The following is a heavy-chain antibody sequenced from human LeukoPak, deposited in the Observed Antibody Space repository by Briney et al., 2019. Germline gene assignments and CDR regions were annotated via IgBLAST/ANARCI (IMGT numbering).Heavy chain of an antibody. CDR3: ASVGAVGGVFRAFDI. CDR1: GFSLSSYA. Sequence: QPGGSLRLSCAASGFSLSSYAMSWVRQAPGKGLEWVSAISSTDAGTYHADSVRGRFTISRDSSKNTLYLQMNSLRAEDTAVYYCASVGAVGGVFRAFDIWGQGTMVTVSS. D-gene: IGHD3-16*01. CDR2: ISSTDAGT. J-gene: IGHJ3*02. V-gene: IGHV3-23*01.